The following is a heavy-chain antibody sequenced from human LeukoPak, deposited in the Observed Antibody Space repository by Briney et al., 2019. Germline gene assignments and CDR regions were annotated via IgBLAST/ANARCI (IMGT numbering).Heavy chain of an antibody. Sequence: SETLSLTCTVSGGSISSYYWSWIRQPPGKGLEWIGYIYYSGSTNYNPSLKSRVTISVDTSNNQFSLKLSSVTAADTAVYYCARHIHYYYYYMDVWGKGTTVTVSS. D-gene: IGHD2-21*01. CDR2: IYYSGST. V-gene: IGHV4-59*08. CDR1: GGSISSYY. J-gene: IGHJ6*03. CDR3: ARHIHYYYYYMDV.